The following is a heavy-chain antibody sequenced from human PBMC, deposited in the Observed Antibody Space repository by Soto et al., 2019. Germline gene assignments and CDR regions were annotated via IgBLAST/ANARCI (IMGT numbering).Heavy chain of an antibody. J-gene: IGHJ4*02. CDR2: ISAGGGTT. CDR3: AKVRRDFAWLSELDYFDY. Sequence: EVQLLDPGGGLVQPGGSLRLSCAASGFAFDINGMTWVRQVPGKGLEWVSAISAGGGTTYYADPVKGRFTISRDNSKNMLYLQMNSLRAEDTAVYYCAKVRRDFAWLSELDYFDYWGQGTPVTVSS. CDR1: GFAFDING. D-gene: IGHD3-9*01. V-gene: IGHV3-23*01.